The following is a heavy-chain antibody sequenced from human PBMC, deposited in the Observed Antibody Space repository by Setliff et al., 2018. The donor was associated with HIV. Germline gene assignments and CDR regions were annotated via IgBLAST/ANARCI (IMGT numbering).Heavy chain of an antibody. D-gene: IGHD3-3*01. CDR2: IYYSGST. J-gene: IGHJ6*03. Sequence: SETLSLTCAVYGGSFSDNYWSWIRQPPGKRLEWIGYIYYSGSTKHNPSLKSRVTISLDTSKNHFSLKLTSVTAADTAVYYSARGLMRYNFLGGRNDYHYMDVWGTGTTVTVSS. V-gene: IGHV4-59*01. CDR3: ARGLMRYNFLGGRNDYHYMDV. CDR1: GGSFSDNY.